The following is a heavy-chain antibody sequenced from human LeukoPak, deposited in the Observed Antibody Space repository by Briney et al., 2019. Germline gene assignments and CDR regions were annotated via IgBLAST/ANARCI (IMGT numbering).Heavy chain of an antibody. Sequence: ASVKVSCKASGYTFTGYYMHWVRQAPGQGLEWMGRINPNSGDTNYAQKFQGRVTMTRDTSISTAYMELSRLRSDDTAVYYCARSKSYYDSSGYDYWGQGTLVTVSS. CDR1: GYTFTGYY. J-gene: IGHJ4*02. CDR2: INPNSGDT. V-gene: IGHV1-2*06. D-gene: IGHD3-22*01. CDR3: ARSKSYYDSSGYDY.